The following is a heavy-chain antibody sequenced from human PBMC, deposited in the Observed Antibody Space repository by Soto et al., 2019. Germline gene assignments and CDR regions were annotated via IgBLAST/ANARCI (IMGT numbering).Heavy chain of an antibody. CDR1: GGSISSGDYY. Sequence: SETLSLTCTVSGGSISSGDYYWSWIRQPPGKGLEWIGYIYCSGSTYYNPSLKSRVTISVDTSKNQFSLKLSSVTAADTAVYYCARDRDSSGFLFDYWGQGTLVTVSS. J-gene: IGHJ4*02. CDR2: IYCSGST. CDR3: ARDRDSSGFLFDY. V-gene: IGHV4-30-4*01. D-gene: IGHD3-22*01.